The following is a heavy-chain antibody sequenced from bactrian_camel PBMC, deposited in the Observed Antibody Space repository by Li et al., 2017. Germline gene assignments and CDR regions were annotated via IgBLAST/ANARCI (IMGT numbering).Heavy chain of an antibody. CDR2: VESDGTY. CDR1: GFTREHFE. Sequence: HVQLVESGGGSVQAGGSLRLSCTASGFTREHFEMGWYRQTPGNECELVADVESDGTYYYRDSVRGRFTIFRDNSKNTLVLQMNSLKPEDSAWYYCAATRWFQEGQCGLRSVYYYMGQGTQVTVS. CDR3: AATRWFQEGQCGLRSVYYY. J-gene: IGHJ4*01. V-gene: IGHV3S55*01. D-gene: IGHD1*01.